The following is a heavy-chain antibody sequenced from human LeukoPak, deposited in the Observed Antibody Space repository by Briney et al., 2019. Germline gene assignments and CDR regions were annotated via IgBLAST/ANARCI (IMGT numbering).Heavy chain of an antibody. V-gene: IGHV1-18*01. CDR3: ARDAPSFWVIDDSGYSEPLYYYYGMDV. CDR2: ISAYNGNT. J-gene: IGHJ6*02. Sequence: ASVKVSCEASGYTFTSYGISWVRQAPGQGLEWMGWISAYNGNTNYAQKLQGRVTMTTDTSTSTAYMELRSLRSDDTAVYYCARDAPSFWVIDDSGYSEPLYYYYGMDVWGQGTTVTVSS. D-gene: IGHD3-22*01. CDR1: GYTFTSYG.